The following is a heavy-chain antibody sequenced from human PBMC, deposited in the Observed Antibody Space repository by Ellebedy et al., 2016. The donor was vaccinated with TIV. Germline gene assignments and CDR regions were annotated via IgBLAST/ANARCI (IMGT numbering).Heavy chain of an antibody. V-gene: IGHV4-30-4*01. CDR1: GGSISSGDYY. CDR3: ARGTFGGMGYYFDY. D-gene: IGHD3-10*01. J-gene: IGHJ4*02. CDR2: IYYSGST. Sequence: SETLSLXXTVSGGSISSGDYYWSWIRQPPGKGLEWIGYIYYSGSTYYNPSLKSRVTISVDTSKNQFSLKLSSVTAADTAVYYCARGTFGGMGYYFDYWGQGTLVTVSS.